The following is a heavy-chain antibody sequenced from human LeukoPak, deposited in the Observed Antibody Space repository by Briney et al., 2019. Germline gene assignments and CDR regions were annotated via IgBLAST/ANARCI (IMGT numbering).Heavy chain of an antibody. J-gene: IGHJ4*02. CDR1: GFTFSSYG. Sequence: GGSLRLSCAASGFTFSSYGMHWVRQAPGKGLEWVAVIWYDGSNKYYADSVKGRFTISRDNSKNTLYLQMNSLRAEDTAVYYCARDRGRFGELYFDYWGQGTLVTVSS. CDR2: IWYDGSNK. V-gene: IGHV3-33*01. CDR3: ARDRGRFGELYFDY. D-gene: IGHD3-10*01.